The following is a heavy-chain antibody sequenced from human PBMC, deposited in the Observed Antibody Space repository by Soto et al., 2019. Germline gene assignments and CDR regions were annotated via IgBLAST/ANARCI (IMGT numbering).Heavy chain of an antibody. CDR1: GFIFSNYG. CDR3: AIVRVADSALDH. V-gene: IGHV3-30*06. Sequence: QVQLVESGGGVVQPGRSLRLSCVGSGFIFSNYGMHWVRQAPGKGLDWVAFISYDGSDILYADSVKGRFTISRDNSKSTLFLHMNRPTAEDTAIYFCAIVRVADSALDHWGQGTLVTVSS. D-gene: IGHD3-10*02. CDR2: ISYDGSDI. J-gene: IGHJ4*02.